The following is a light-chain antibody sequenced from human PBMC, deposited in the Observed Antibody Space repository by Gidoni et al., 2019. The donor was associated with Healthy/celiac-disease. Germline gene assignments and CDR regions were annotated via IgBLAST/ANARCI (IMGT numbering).Light chain of an antibody. CDR3: QQLNSYPLT. V-gene: IGKV1-9*01. J-gene: IGKJ4*01. Sequence: DIQLTQSPSFLSASVGDRVTITCRASQGISSYLAWYQQKPGKAPQLLIYAASTLQSGVPSRFSGSGSGTEFTLTISSLQPEDFATYCCQQLNSYPLTFXGXTKVEIK. CDR1: QGISSY. CDR2: AAS.